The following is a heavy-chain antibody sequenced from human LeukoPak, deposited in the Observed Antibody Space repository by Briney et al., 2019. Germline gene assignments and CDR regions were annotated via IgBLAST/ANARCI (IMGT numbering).Heavy chain of an antibody. V-gene: IGHV3-9*01. J-gene: IGHJ4*02. D-gene: IGHD6-13*01. CDR2: ISWNSGSI. CDR3: AKDLSAAAGTGFDY. CDR1: GFTFSSYS. Sequence: PGGSLRLSCAASGFTFSSYSMNWVRQAPGKGLEWVSGISWNSGSIGYADSVKGRFTISRDNAKNSLYLQMNSLRAEDTALYYCAKDLSAAAGTGFDYWGQGTLVTVSS.